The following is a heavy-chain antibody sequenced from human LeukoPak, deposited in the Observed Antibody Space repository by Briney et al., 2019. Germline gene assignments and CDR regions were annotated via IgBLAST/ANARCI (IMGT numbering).Heavy chain of an antibody. Sequence: SETLSLTCAVYGGSFSGYYWSWICQPPGKGLEWIGEINHSGSTNYNPSLKSRVTISVDTSKNQFSLKLSSVTAADTAVYYCARYYGSGSYHFDYWGQGTLVTVSS. CDR3: ARYYGSGSYHFDY. CDR1: GGSFSGYY. J-gene: IGHJ4*02. D-gene: IGHD3-10*01. V-gene: IGHV4-34*01. CDR2: INHSGST.